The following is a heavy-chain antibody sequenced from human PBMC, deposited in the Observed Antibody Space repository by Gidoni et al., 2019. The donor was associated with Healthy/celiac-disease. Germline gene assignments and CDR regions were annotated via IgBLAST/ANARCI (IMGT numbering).Heavy chain of an antibody. CDR1: GGSISSYH. J-gene: IGHJ5*02. D-gene: IGHD4-17*01. V-gene: IGHV4-59*01. CDR3: ARDLRPYYGDYVDNWFDP. Sequence: QVQLQESGPGLVKPSETLSLTCTVPGGSISSYHWSWIRQPPGKGLEWHGYIYYSGSTNYNPSLKSRVTISVDTSKNQFSLKLSSVTAADTAVYYCARDLRPYYGDYVDNWFDPWGQGTLVTVSS. CDR2: IYYSGST.